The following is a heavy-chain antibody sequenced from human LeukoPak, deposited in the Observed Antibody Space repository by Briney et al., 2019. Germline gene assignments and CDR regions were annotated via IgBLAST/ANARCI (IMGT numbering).Heavy chain of an antibody. J-gene: IGHJ4*02. CDR3: AKDGDSSGWYGGY. Sequence: GSLRLSCSASGFTLSSYALSWVRQASGKGLGWVSAISGCGGSTYYADSVKGRFTISRDNSKNTLYLQMNSLRAEDTAVYYCAKDGDSSGWYGGYWGQGTLVTVSS. V-gene: IGHV3-23*01. CDR1: GFTLSSYA. CDR2: ISGCGGST. D-gene: IGHD6-19*01.